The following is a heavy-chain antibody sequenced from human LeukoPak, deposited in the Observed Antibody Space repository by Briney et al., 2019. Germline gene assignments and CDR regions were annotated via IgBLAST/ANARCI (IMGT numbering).Heavy chain of an antibody. Sequence: SETLSLTCIVSGGSISSYYWSWIRQPPGKGLEWIGYIYYSGSTNYNPSLKSRVTISVDTSKNQFSLKLSSVTAADTAVYYCARGQVPDYWGQGTLVTVSS. CDR2: IYYSGST. CDR3: ARGQVPDY. J-gene: IGHJ4*02. CDR1: GGSISSYY. V-gene: IGHV4-59*01.